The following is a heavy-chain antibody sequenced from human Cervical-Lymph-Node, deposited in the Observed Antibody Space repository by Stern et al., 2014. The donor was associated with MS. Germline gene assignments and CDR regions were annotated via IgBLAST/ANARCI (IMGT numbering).Heavy chain of an antibody. CDR3: ARGYSSGWYAGSDY. Sequence: VQLVESGGGLVKPGGSLRLSCAASGFSFSDYYMSWIRQAPGKGLEWVTYIRGSTSYTKYADSVKGRFTISRDNTKNSLYLQMNSLSAEDTAVYYCARGYSSGWYAGSDYWGQGSLVTVSS. D-gene: IGHD6-19*01. CDR2: IRGSTSYT. J-gene: IGHJ4*02. V-gene: IGHV3-11*06. CDR1: GFSFSDYY.